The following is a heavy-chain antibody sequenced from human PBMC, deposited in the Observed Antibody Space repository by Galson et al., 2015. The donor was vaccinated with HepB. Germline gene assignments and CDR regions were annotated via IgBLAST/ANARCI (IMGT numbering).Heavy chain of an antibody. CDR3: ARDSQGDPFDY. J-gene: IGHJ4*02. CDR1: GFTFSSYV. D-gene: IGHD3-16*01. Sequence: SLRLSCAASGFTFSSYVMSWVRQAPGKGLEWVSAIGGNGYSSYYADSVKGRFTISRDNSKNKLYLQMNSLRAEDTALYYCARDSQGDPFDYWGQGTLVIVSS. V-gene: IGHV3-23*01. CDR2: IGGNGYSS.